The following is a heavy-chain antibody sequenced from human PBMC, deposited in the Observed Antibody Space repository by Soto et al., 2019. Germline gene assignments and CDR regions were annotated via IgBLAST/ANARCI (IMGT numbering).Heavy chain of an antibody. Sequence: QVQLVESGGGVVQPGRSLRLSCAASGFTFSSYGMHWVRQAPGKGLEWVAVIWYDGSNKYYADSVKGRFTISRDNSKNPLYLQMNSLRAEDTAVYYCARGYGDYAGFYYGMDVWGQGTTVTVSS. V-gene: IGHV3-33*01. CDR3: ARGYGDYAGFYYGMDV. CDR2: IWYDGSNK. D-gene: IGHD4-17*01. CDR1: GFTFSSYG. J-gene: IGHJ6*02.